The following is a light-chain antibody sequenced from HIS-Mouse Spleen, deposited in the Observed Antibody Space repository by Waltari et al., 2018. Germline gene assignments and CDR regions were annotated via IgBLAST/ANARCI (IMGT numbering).Light chain of an antibody. CDR2: GKN. V-gene: IGLV3-19*01. J-gene: IGLJ3*02. CDR1: SLRSYY. CDR3: NSRDSSGNHLV. Sequence: SSELTQDPAVSVALGQTVRITCQGDSLRSYYASWYQQKPGQAPVLVIYGKNNRPSGIPGRFSGSSSGNTASLTITGDQAEDEADYYCNSRDSSGNHLVFGGGTKLTVL.